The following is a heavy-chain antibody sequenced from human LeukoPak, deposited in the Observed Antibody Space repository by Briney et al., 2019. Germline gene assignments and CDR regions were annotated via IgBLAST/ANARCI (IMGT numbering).Heavy chain of an antibody. CDR2: IIPIFGTA. J-gene: IGHJ6*02. V-gene: IGHV1-69*13. CDR1: GGTFSSYA. Sequence: SVKVSCKASGGTFSSYAISWVGQAPGQGLEWMGGIIPIFGTANYAQKFQGRVTITADESTSTAYMELSSLRSEDTAVYYCARAPNYYDSSGYYPRYYYGMDVWGQGTTVTVS. CDR3: ARAPNYYDSSGYYPRYYYGMDV. D-gene: IGHD3-22*01.